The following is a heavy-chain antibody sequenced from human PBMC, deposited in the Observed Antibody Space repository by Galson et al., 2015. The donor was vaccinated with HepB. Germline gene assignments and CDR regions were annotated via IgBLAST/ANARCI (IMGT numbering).Heavy chain of an antibody. CDR2: ISSSSSTI. CDR1: GFTFSSYS. V-gene: IGHV3-48*01. J-gene: IGHJ4*02. D-gene: IGHD3-3*01. Sequence: SLRLSCAASGFTFSSYSMNWVRQAPGKGLEWVSYISSSSSTIYYADSVKGRFTISRDNAKNSLYLQMNSLRAEDTAVYYCARVMTYYDFWSGYYGDYWGQGTLVTVSS. CDR3: ARVMTYYDFWSGYYGDY.